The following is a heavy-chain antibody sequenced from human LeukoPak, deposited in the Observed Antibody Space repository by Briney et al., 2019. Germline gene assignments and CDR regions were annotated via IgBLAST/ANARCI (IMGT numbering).Heavy chain of an antibody. CDR3: ARAGSPYSSGWYYFDY. Sequence: SETLSLTCAVYGGSFSGYYWSWIRQPPGKGLEWIGEINHSGSTNYNPSLKSRVTISVDTSKNQFSLKLSSVTAADTAVYYCARAGSPYSSGWYYFDYWGQGTLVTVSS. D-gene: IGHD6-19*01. CDR2: INHSGST. CDR1: GGSFSGYY. J-gene: IGHJ4*02. V-gene: IGHV4-34*01.